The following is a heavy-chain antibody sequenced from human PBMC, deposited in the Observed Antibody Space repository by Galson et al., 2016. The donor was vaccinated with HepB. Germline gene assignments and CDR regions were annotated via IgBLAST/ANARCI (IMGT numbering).Heavy chain of an antibody. CDR2: IIPLFGTA. J-gene: IGHJ3*02. CDR1: GGTFSSHA. D-gene: IGHD3-9*01. Sequence: SVKVSCKASGGTFSSHAISWVRQAPGQGLEWMGGIIPLFGTANYAQKLQGRVTMTADKSTNTVYMELSGLGSDNTAVYYCARDEGRYFDWFDDAFGIWGQGTMVSVSS. CDR3: ARDEGRYFDWFDDAFGI. V-gene: IGHV1-69*06.